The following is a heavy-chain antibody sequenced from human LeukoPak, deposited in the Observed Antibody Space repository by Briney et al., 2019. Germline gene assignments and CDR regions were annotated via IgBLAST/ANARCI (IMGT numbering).Heavy chain of an antibody. CDR1: GIPFSRYT. D-gene: IGHD1-1*01. CDR3: ARGGGTGIFDY. CDR2: VNSDGSST. J-gene: IGHJ4*02. Sequence: GGSLRLSCRASGIPFSRYTMNWVRQAPGKGLVWVSRVNSDGSSTNYADSVKGRFTISTDNAKNTVYLQMNSLRAEDTAVYYCARGGGTGIFDYWGQGTLVTVSS. V-gene: IGHV3-74*01.